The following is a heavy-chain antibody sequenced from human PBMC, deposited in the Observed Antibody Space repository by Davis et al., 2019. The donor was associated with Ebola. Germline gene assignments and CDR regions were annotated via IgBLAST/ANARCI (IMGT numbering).Heavy chain of an antibody. D-gene: IGHD1-26*01. CDR2: IYYSGST. CDR3: ARYSGTFGWLDP. CDR1: GGSISSYY. J-gene: IGHJ5*02. Sequence: SETLSLTCTVSGGSISSYYWSWIRQPPGKGLEWIGYIYYSGSTNYNPSLKSRVTISVDTSKNQFSLKLSSVTAADTAVYFCARYSGTFGWLDPWGQGTLVTVSS. V-gene: IGHV4-59*01.